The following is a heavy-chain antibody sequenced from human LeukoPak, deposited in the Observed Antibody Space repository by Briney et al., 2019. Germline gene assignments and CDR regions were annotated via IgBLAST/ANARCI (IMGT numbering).Heavy chain of an antibody. V-gene: IGHV3-72*01. Sequence: PGGSLRLSCAASALTLRDNDMDWVRQAPGKGLGWVGRSRNKTNRYTTEYAASVKGRFTVSRDDSKNSLYLQMNSLKTEDTAMFFCVRDAARWPYTAFDLWGQGTMVTVSS. CDR1: ALTLRDND. CDR2: SRNKTNRYTT. J-gene: IGHJ3*01. CDR3: VRDAARWPYTAFDL. D-gene: IGHD5-24*01.